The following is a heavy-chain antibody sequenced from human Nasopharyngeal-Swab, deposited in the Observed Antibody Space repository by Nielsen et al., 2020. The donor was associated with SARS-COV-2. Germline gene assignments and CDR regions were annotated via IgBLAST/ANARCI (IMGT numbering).Heavy chain of an antibody. CDR2: ISYDGSNK. Sequence: GESLKISCAASGFTFNSYGMHWVRQAPGKGLEWVAVISYDGSNKYYSDSVKGRFTISRDNSKNTLFLQMNSLRAEDTAVYYCAKPGRYYDFWSGYYTENYFDYWGQGTLVTVSS. CDR1: GFTFNSYG. CDR3: AKPGRYYDFWSGYYTENYFDY. J-gene: IGHJ4*02. V-gene: IGHV3-30*18. D-gene: IGHD3-3*01.